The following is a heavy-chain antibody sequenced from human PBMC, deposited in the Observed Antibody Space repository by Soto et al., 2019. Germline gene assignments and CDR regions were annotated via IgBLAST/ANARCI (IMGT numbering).Heavy chain of an antibody. J-gene: IGHJ6*02. V-gene: IGHV1-69*13. CDR1: GGTFSSYA. CDR2: IIPIFGTA. D-gene: IGHD6-13*01. Sequence: SVKVSCKASGGTFSSYAISWVRQAPGQGLKWMGGIIPIFGTANYAQKFQGRVTITADESTSTAYMELSSLRSEDTAVYYCARDRGRDSSSWHLFLYGMDVWGQGTTVTVSS. CDR3: ARDRGRDSSSWHLFLYGMDV.